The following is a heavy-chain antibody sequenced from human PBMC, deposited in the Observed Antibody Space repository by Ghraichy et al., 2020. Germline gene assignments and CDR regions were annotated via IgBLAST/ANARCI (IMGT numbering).Heavy chain of an antibody. J-gene: IGHJ4*02. CDR1: GFPFGDYG. V-gene: IGHV3-49*03. Sequence: GGSLRLSCTASGFPFGDYGMSWFRQAPGKGLECLGFIRSNAFGGAAEHAASVKVRFTISREDSRSIAYLQMDSLKIEDTAVYYCTRLSSGWSFDSWGQGALVIVSS. D-gene: IGHD6-19*01. CDR2: IRSNAFGGAA. CDR3: TRLSSGWSFDS.